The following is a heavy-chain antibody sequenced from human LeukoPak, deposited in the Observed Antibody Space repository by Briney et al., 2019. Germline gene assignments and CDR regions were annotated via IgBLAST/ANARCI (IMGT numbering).Heavy chain of an antibody. J-gene: IGHJ4*02. CDR2: MNPYSGVR. Sequence: ASVKVSCKTSGYTFTSFHINWVRQATGQGLEWMGWMNPYSGVRGYAQKFQGRVSITSDTSISTAYMELSSLRSDDTAVYFCARTTSFTASGYDYWGQGTLVTVSS. CDR3: ARTTSFTASGYDY. CDR1: GYTFTSFH. V-gene: IGHV1-8*03. D-gene: IGHD6-25*01.